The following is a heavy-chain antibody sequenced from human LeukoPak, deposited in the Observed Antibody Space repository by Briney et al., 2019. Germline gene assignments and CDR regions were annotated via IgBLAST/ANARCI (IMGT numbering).Heavy chain of an antibody. Sequence: EASVKVSCKASGGTFSSYAISWVRQAPGQGLEWMGRIIPILGIANYAQKFQGRVTITADKSTSTAYKELSSLRSEDTAVYYCARDEDLLLFDYWGQGTLVTVSS. CDR1: GGTFSSYA. V-gene: IGHV1-69*04. CDR2: IIPILGIA. CDR3: ARDEDLLLFDY. D-gene: IGHD3-22*01. J-gene: IGHJ4*02.